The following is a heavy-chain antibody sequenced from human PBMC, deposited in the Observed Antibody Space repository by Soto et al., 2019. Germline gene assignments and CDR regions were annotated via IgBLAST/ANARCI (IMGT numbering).Heavy chain of an antibody. CDR1: GDSVSIYSGA. V-gene: IGHV6-1*01. CDR3: VRLIGNSWLDY. D-gene: IGHD6-13*01. J-gene: IGHJ4*02. Sequence: PSQTLSLTCVISGDSVSIYSGAWNWIRQSPSRGLEWLGRTYYRSKWYYDYAVSVKSRITINPDTSKNQISLQLNSVTPEDTAVYYCVRLIGNSWLDYWGQGTLVTVSS. CDR2: TYYRSKWYY.